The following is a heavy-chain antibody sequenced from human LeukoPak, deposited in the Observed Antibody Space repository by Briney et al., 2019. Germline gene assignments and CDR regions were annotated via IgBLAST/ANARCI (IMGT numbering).Heavy chain of an antibody. J-gene: IGHJ6*03. CDR1: GGSFSDYY. D-gene: IGHD3-22*01. Sequence: MSSETLSHTCAVYGGSFSDYYWTWICQTPGKGLEWIGEMSPSGSSNYNPSLKSRVTISVDTSKNQFSLKLRSVTAADTAVYYCARGRQDVNMILVVMAGVSYYLDVWSKGTTVTVS. V-gene: IGHV4-34*01. CDR3: ARGRQDVNMILVVMAGVSYYLDV. CDR2: MSPSGSS.